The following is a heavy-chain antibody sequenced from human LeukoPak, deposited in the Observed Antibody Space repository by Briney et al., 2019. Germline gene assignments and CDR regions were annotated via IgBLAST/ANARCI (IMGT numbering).Heavy chain of an antibody. CDR1: GGSISSGGYY. J-gene: IGHJ5*02. V-gene: IGHV4-31*03. CDR3: ARDGTGHNWFDP. CDR2: IYYSGST. Sequence: SETLSLACTVSGGSISSGGYYWSWIRQHPGKGLEWIGYIYYSGSTYYNPSLKSRVTISVDTSKNQFSLKLSSVTAADTAVYYCARDGTGHNWFDPWGQGTLVTVSS. D-gene: IGHD3/OR15-3a*01.